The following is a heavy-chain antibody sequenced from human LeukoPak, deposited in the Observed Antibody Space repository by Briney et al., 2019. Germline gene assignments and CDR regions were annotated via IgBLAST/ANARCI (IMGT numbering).Heavy chain of an antibody. Sequence: SETLSLTCAVYGGSFSGYYWSWIRQPPGKGLEWIGEINHSGSTNYNPSLKSRVTISVDTSKNQFSLKLSSVTAADTAVYYCARGHTVTYYYYYYMDVWGKGTTVTVSS. V-gene: IGHV4-34*01. CDR2: INHSGST. J-gene: IGHJ6*03. CDR1: GGSFSGYY. CDR3: ARGHTVTYYYYYYMDV. D-gene: IGHD4-11*01.